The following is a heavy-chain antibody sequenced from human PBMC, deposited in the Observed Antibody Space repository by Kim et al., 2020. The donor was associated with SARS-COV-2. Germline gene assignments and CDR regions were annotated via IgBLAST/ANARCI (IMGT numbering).Heavy chain of an antibody. CDR2: IWYDGSNK. Sequence: GGSLRLSCAASGFTFSSYGMHWVRQAPGKGLEWVAVIWYDGSNKYYADSVKGRFTISRDNSKNTLYLQMNSLRAEDTAVYYCARDFGGLDVEMATGFFDYWGQGTLVTVSS. V-gene: IGHV3-33*01. D-gene: IGHD3-3*01. J-gene: IGHJ4*02. CDR3: ARDFGGLDVEMATGFFDY. CDR1: GFTFSSYG.